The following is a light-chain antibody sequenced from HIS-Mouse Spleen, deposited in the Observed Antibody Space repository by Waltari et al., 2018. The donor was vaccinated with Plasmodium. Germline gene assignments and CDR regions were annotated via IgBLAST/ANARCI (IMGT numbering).Light chain of an antibody. CDR3: CSYAGSSTFV. CDR2: EGS. V-gene: IGLV2-23*03. J-gene: IGLJ3*02. Sequence: QSALTQPASVSGSPGQSITISCPGTSSDVGSYNLVSWYQQHPGKATKLMIYEGSKRPSGVSNRFSGSKSGNTASLTISGLQAEDEADYYCCSYAGSSTFVFGGGTKLTVL. CDR1: SSDVGSYNL.